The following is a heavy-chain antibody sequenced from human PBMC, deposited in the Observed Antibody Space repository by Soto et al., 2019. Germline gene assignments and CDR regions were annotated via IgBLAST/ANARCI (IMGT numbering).Heavy chain of an antibody. Sequence: QVQLVQSGAEVKKPGSSVKVSCKASGGTFSSYAISWVRQAPGQGLEWMGGIIPIFGTANYAQKFQGRVTVTGVESTSTAYVELSSLGSEDTAGYYCARSEDIVLVPAASYYYYYGMDVWGQGTTVTVSS. V-gene: IGHV1-69*12. CDR3: ARSEDIVLVPAASYYYYYGMDV. CDR2: IIPIFGTA. J-gene: IGHJ6*02. D-gene: IGHD2-2*01. CDR1: GGTFSSYA.